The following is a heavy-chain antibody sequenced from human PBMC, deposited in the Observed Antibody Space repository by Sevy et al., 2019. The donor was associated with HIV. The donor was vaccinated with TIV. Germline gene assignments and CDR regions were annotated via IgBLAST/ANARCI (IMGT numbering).Heavy chain of an antibody. CDR2: ISGSGGDT. CDR1: GFTFSTYA. CDR3: AKDAYYYVSSGYSMSQWYYGMDV. D-gene: IGHD3-22*01. V-gene: IGHV3-23*01. J-gene: IGHJ6*02. Sequence: GGSLRLSCAASGFTFSTYAMSWVRQAPGKGLEWVSDISGSGGDTYYADSVKGRFTISRDNSKNTLYLQMNSLRAEDTAVYYCAKDAYYYVSSGYSMSQWYYGMDVWGQGTTVTVSS.